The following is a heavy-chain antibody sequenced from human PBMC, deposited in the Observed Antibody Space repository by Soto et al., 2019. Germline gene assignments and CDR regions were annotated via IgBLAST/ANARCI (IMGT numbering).Heavy chain of an antibody. CDR2: ISYDGSNK. D-gene: IGHD6-13*01. CDR1: GFTFSSYG. J-gene: IGHJ6*02. CDR3: AKVISGYSSSWYEYYYYGMDV. Sequence: VGSLRLSCAASGFTFSSYGMHWVRQAPGKGLEWVAVISYDGSNKYYADSVKGRFTISRDNSKNTLYLQMNSLRAEDTAVYYCAKVISGYSSSWYEYYYYGMDVWGQGTTATVSS. V-gene: IGHV3-30*18.